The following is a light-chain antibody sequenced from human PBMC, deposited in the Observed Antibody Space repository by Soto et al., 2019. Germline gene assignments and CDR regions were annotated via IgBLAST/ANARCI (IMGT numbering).Light chain of an antibody. CDR3: QTWGTGSVV. Sequence: LVLTQSPSASASLGASVKLTCTLSSGHSSYASAWHQQQPEKGPRYLMKLNSDGSHSKGDGIPDRFSGSSSGAERYLTISSLQSEDEADYYCQTWGTGSVVFGGGTKVTVL. J-gene: IGLJ2*01. CDR1: SGHSSYA. CDR2: LNSDGSH. V-gene: IGLV4-69*01.